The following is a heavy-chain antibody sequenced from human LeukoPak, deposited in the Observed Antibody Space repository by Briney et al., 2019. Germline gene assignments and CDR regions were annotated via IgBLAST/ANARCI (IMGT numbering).Heavy chain of an antibody. CDR3: ATALPAAIPYYYYYHMDV. D-gene: IGHD2-2*02. J-gene: IGHJ6*03. CDR1: GYTLTELS. V-gene: IGHV1-24*01. CDR2: FDPEDGET. Sequence: ASVKVSCKVSGYTLTELSMHWVRQAPGKGLEWMGGFDPEDGETIYAQKFQGRVTMTEDTSTDTAYMELSSLRSEDTAVYYCATALPAAIPYYYYYHMDVWGKGTTVTVSS.